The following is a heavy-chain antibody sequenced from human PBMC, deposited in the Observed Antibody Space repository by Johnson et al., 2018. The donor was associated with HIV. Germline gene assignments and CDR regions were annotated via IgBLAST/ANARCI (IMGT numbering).Heavy chain of an antibody. V-gene: IGHV3-7*05. Sequence: VQVVESGGGLVQPGGSLRLSCPASGFTFSSYWMSWVRQAPGKGLEWVANIKQDGSEKYYVDSVKGRFTISRDNAKNSLYLQMNSLRVEDTALYYCARGGLGYQNFHDAFDIWGQGTMVTVSS. CDR2: IKQDGSEK. J-gene: IGHJ3*02. CDR1: GFTFSSYW. CDR3: ARGGLGYQNFHDAFDI. D-gene: IGHD2-2*01.